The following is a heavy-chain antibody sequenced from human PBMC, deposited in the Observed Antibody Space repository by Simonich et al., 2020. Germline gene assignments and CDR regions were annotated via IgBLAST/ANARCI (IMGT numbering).Heavy chain of an antibody. CDR3: ARVGYSNYYYYGMDV. D-gene: IGHD6-13*01. CDR2: IYHSEGT. CDR1: CYSISSGYY. J-gene: IGHJ6*02. Sequence: QVQLQESGPGLVKPSETLSLTCAVSCYSISSGYYWGWIRQPPGKGLEWIGSIYHSEGTYYNPSLKSRVTISVYTSKNQFSLKLSSVTAADTAVYYCARVGYSNYYYYGMDVWGQGTTVTVSS. V-gene: IGHV4-38-2*01.